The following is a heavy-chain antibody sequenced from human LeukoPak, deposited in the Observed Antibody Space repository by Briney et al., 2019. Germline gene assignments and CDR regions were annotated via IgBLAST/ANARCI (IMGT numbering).Heavy chain of an antibody. D-gene: IGHD6-13*01. CDR1: GFTFSSYG. CDR3: ARVVGSSQYYYYYYMDV. J-gene: IGHJ6*03. Sequence: GGSLRLSCAASGFTFSSYGMHWVRQAPGKGLEWVSYISSSGSTIYYADSVKGRFTISRDNAKNSLYLQMNSLRAEDTAVYYCARVVGSSQYYYYYYMDVWGKGTTVTISS. V-gene: IGHV3-48*04. CDR2: ISSSGSTI.